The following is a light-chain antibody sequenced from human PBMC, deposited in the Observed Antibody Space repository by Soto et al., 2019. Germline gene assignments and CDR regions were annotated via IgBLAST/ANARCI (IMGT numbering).Light chain of an antibody. Sequence: QSVLTQPASVSESPGQSITLSCTGTSSDVGSYNLVSWYQQHPGKAPKLMIYEGSKRPSGVSNRFSGSKSGNTASLTISGLQAEDEADYYCCSYAGSSTLVFGGGTKVTVL. J-gene: IGLJ2*01. CDR2: EGS. V-gene: IGLV2-23*01. CDR1: SSDVGSYNL. CDR3: CSYAGSSTLV.